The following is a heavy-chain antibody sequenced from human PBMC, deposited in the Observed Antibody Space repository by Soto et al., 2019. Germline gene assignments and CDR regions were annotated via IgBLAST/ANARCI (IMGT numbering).Heavy chain of an antibody. V-gene: IGHV5-51*01. CDR2: IYPGDSDT. CDR3: ASRVYYYDSSGFFWDY. D-gene: IGHD3-22*01. Sequence: EAQLVQSGAEVKKPGAYLKISGKGSVYSFTSSWIGLLRQMPGKGLQWMGIIYPGDSDTRYSPSFQGQVTISPDKSISTAYMQWSSLKASDTAMYYCASRVYYYDSSGFFWDYWGQGTMVTVSS. CDR1: VYSFTSSW. J-gene: IGHJ4*02.